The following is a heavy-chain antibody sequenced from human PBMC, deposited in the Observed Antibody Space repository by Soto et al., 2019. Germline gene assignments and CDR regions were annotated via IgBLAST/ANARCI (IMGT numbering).Heavy chain of an antibody. J-gene: IGHJ4*02. Sequence: EVLLVESGGGFVQPGRSLRLSCAVSGFNFGNYAMHWVRQAPGKGLEWVAAINWNSDKVAYAGSVLGRFTIFRDSAKNSLHLQMNDLTTEDTAFYYCAKDKGGTPYYIDSWGQGILVTVSS. CDR2: INWNSDKV. CDR3: AKDKGGTPYYIDS. D-gene: IGHD6-25*01. CDR1: GFNFGNYA. V-gene: IGHV3-9*01.